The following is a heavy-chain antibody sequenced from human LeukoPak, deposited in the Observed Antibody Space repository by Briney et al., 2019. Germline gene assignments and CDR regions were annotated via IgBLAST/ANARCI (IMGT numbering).Heavy chain of an antibody. J-gene: IGHJ4*02. V-gene: IGHV3-9*01. D-gene: IGHD3-10*01. CDR2: ITWNSGTI. CDR3: ARGYYAASVRFDY. Sequence: PGGSLRLSCAASGFTFYDYAMHWVRQAPGKGLEWVSGITWNSGTIGYADSVKGRFTISRDNAKNSLHLQMNSLRAEDTALYYCARGYYAASVRFDYWGRGTLVTVSS. CDR1: GFTFYDYA.